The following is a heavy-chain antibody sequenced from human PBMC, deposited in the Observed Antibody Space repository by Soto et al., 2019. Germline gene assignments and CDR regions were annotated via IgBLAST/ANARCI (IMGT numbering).Heavy chain of an antibody. Sequence: SVKVSCKASGGTFSSYAISWVRQAPGQGLAWMGGIIPIFGTANYAQKFQGRVTITADKSTSTAYMELSSLRSEDTAVYYCARAAICSGGSCYRNWFDPWGRGTLVTVSS. CDR3: ARAAICSGGSCYRNWFDP. V-gene: IGHV1-69*06. CDR2: IIPIFGTA. J-gene: IGHJ5*02. D-gene: IGHD2-15*01. CDR1: GGTFSSYA.